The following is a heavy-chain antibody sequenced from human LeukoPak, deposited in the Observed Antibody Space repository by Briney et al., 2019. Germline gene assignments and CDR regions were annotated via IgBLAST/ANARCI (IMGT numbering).Heavy chain of an antibody. CDR3: AVGYSYGFDAFDI. Sequence: ASVKVSCKASGYTFTSYAVHWVRQAPGQRLEWMGWINAGSGNTKYSQKFQGRVTITRDTSASTAYMELSSLRSEDTAVYYCAVGYSYGFDAFDIWGQGTMVTVSS. D-gene: IGHD5-18*01. V-gene: IGHV1-3*01. J-gene: IGHJ3*02. CDR2: INAGSGNT. CDR1: GYTFTSYA.